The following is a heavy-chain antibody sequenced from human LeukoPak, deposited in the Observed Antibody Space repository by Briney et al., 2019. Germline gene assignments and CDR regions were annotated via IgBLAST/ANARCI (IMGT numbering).Heavy chain of an antibody. D-gene: IGHD4-17*01. CDR2: INPNSGGT. CDR1: GYTFTGYY. V-gene: IGHV1-2*06. CDR3: ARVAVTTGGFDP. J-gene: IGHJ5*02. Sequence: GASVKVSCKASGYTFTGYYMHWVRQAPGQGLEWMGRINPNSGGTNYAQNFQGRVTMTRDTSISTAYMELSSLRSDDTAVYYCARVAVTTGGFDPWGQGTLVTVSS.